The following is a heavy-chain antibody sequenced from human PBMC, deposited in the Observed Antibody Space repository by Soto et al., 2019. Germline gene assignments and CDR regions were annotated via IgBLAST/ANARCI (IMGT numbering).Heavy chain of an antibody. J-gene: IGHJ5*02. V-gene: IGHV3-23*01. CDR3: AKDRVRIAAAGTWWFDP. CDR1: GFTFSSYA. CDR2: ISGSGGST. Sequence: EVQLLESGGGLVQPGGSLRLSCAASGFTFSSYAMSWVRQAPGKGLEWVSAISGSGGSTYYADSVKGRFTISRDNSKNTLYLQLNSLRAEDTAVYYCAKDRVRIAAAGTWWFDPWGQGTLVTVSS. D-gene: IGHD6-13*01.